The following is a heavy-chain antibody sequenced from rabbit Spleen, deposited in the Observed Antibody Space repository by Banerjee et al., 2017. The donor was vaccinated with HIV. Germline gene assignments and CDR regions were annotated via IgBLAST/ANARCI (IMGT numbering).Heavy chain of an antibody. Sequence: QSLEESGGGLVKPEGSLTLTSKASGFDLSIYYYMCWVRQAPGKGLEWIACIYGGSGSTWYASWAKGRFTISKASSTTVTLQMTSLTAADTATYFCARDLSASGTSTGMGLWGQGTLVTVS. D-gene: IGHD7-1*01. J-gene: IGHJ3*01. CDR1: GFDLSIYYY. V-gene: IGHV1S40*01. CDR2: IYGGSGST. CDR3: ARDLSASGTSTGMGL.